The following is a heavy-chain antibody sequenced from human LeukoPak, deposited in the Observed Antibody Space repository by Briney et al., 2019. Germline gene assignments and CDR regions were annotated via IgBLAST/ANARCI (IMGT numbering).Heavy chain of an antibody. Sequence: PGGSLRLSCAASGFTFSGSAIHWVRQASGKGLEWVGRIRSKGNNYATTYGASVKGRFTFSRDDSKNTAYLQMNSLKTEDTAVYYCTRSLYYDSWSGYFGGEDFDYWSQGTLVTVSS. CDR1: GFTFSGSA. J-gene: IGHJ4*02. V-gene: IGHV3-73*01. CDR3: TRSLYYDSWSGYFGGEDFDY. D-gene: IGHD3-3*01. CDR2: IRSKGNNYAT.